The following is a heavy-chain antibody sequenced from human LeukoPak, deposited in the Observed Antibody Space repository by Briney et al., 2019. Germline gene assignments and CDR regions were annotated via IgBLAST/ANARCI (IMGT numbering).Heavy chain of an antibody. Sequence: SQTLSLTCTVSGGSISSGDYYWSWIRQPPGKGLEWIGSIYHSGSTYYNPSLKSRVAISVDTSKNQFSLKVNSVTAADTAVYSCARHSADCGGDCWAFDYWGQGTLVTVSS. CDR2: IYHSGST. J-gene: IGHJ4*02. CDR1: GGSISSGDYY. D-gene: IGHD2-21*01. CDR3: ARHSADCGGDCWAFDY. V-gene: IGHV4-30-2*03.